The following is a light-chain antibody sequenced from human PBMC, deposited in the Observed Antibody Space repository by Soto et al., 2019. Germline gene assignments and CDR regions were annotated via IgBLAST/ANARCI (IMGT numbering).Light chain of an antibody. Sequence: QSALTQPASVSGSPGQSITISCTGTSSDVGGYNYVSWYQQHPGKAPKLTIYDVSNRSSGVSNRFSGSKSGNTASLTISGLQAEDEADYYCSSYTSSSTYVVFGGGTKLTVL. CDR1: SSDVGGYNY. V-gene: IGLV2-14*01. CDR2: DVS. CDR3: SSYTSSSTYVV. J-gene: IGLJ2*01.